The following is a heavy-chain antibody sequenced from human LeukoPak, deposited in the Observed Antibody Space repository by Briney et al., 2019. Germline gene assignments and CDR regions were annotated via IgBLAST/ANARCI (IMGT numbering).Heavy chain of an antibody. Sequence: SQTLSLTGAISGDSVSSNSAAWNWIRQSPSRGLEWLGRTYYRSKWYYDYATSVKGRITINPDTSKNQFSLQLSSVTSEDTAVYYCAPSYSVRLGPESYYYFYVDVWGKGTTITVSS. CDR3: APSYSVRLGPESYYYFYVDV. CDR2: TYYRSKWYY. D-gene: IGHD5/OR15-5a*01. CDR1: GDSVSSNSAA. J-gene: IGHJ6*03. V-gene: IGHV6-1*01.